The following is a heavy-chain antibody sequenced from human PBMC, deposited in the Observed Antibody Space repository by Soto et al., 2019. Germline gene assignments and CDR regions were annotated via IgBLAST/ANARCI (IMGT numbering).Heavy chain of an antibody. Sequence: QITLNESGPPVVKPTETLTLTCTFSGFSLTTSGVGVGWVRQSPEKAPEWLAFIYWDDDKRYSTSLKSRLTITKDTSKNQVVLTMANVDPADTATYYCAHRVLRAVFGLVTTTAIYFDFWGQGTPVVVSS. CDR1: GFSLTTSGVG. CDR3: AHRVLRAVFGLVTTTAIYFDF. V-gene: IGHV2-5*02. D-gene: IGHD3-3*01. J-gene: IGHJ4*02. CDR2: IYWDDDK.